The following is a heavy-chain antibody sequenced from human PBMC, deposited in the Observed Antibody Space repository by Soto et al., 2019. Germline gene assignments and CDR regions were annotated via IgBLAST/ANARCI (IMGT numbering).Heavy chain of an antibody. J-gene: IGHJ4*01. CDR1: GINFSRAW. D-gene: IGHD3-9*01. V-gene: IGHV3-15*01. CDR3: ATGLLRYYAY. Sequence: GGSLRLSCAASGINFSRAWMSWVRQAPGKGLEWVGRIKSKFDGETIDYAAPVKGRFTISRDDSKSIVYLQMNSLNTEDTAVYYCATGLLRYYAYWGHGTLVTVSS. CDR2: IKSKFDGETI.